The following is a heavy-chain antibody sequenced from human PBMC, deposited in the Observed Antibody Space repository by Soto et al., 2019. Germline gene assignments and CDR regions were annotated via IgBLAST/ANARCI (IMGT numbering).Heavy chain of an antibody. D-gene: IGHD3-10*01. Sequence: QVHLQESGPDLVRPSETLSLTCSFFGGSISSDNWWSCVRQTPGKGLEWIGEIYHSGNTNYNPSLKNRVSISVDKPKNQFSLKVTSVTAADTALYYCARLSASSKLRGVVINWGQGTLVTVSS. V-gene: IGHV4-4*02. CDR3: ARLSASSKLRGVVIN. CDR1: GGSISSDNW. CDR2: IYHSGNT. J-gene: IGHJ4*02.